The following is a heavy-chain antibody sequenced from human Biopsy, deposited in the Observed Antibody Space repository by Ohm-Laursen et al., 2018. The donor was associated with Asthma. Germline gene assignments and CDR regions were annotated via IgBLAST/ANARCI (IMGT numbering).Heavy chain of an antibody. CDR2: ISSDGTRK. CDR3: AKESGSNYAFDI. CDR1: GFTFSRYG. J-gene: IGHJ3*02. V-gene: IGHV3-30*18. Sequence: SLRLSCSASGFTFSRYGMHWVRQAPGKGLEWVAVISSDGTRKYYADSVKGRFTISRDNSKNTLYLQMNSLRAEDTAVYYCAKESGSNYAFDIWGQGTMVTVSS. D-gene: IGHD1-1*01.